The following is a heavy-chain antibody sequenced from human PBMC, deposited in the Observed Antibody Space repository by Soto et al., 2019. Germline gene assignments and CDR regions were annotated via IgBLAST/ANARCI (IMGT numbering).Heavy chain of an antibody. D-gene: IGHD6-19*01. CDR1: GFHFSSYW. V-gene: IGHV3-7*01. Sequence: PGGSLRLSCAASGFHFSSYWMIWVRQAPGKGLEWVANIKQDGSEKYYVDSVKGRFTISRDNAKNSLYLQMNSLRAEDTAVYYCARRIAVVHDAFDIWGQGTMVTVSS. CDR3: ARRIAVVHDAFDI. J-gene: IGHJ3*02. CDR2: IKQDGSEK.